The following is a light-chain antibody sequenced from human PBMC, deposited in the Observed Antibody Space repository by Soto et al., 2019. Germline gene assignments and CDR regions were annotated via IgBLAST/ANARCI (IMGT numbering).Light chain of an antibody. CDR3: SSYTFSTTLV. Sequence: QSALTQPASVSGSPGQSITISCTGTSSDVGGYNYVSWYQQHPGKAPKLMIFEVSNRPSGVSDRFSCSKSGNTASLTISGLQAEDEAHYYCSSYTFSTTLVFGGGTKVTVL. V-gene: IGLV2-14*01. J-gene: IGLJ3*02. CDR2: EVS. CDR1: SSDVGGYNY.